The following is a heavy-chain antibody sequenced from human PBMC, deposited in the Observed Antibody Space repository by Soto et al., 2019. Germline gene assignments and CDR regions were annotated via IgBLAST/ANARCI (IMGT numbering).Heavy chain of an antibody. CDR2: VYARGAT. CDR1: GASITSHY. Sequence: SETLSLTCSVSGASITSHYWSWIRQSAGEGLQWIGRVYARGATNYNPSLKSRVTISGDTSKNQFSLKLTSVTAADTAVYYCARSSGDDFFYYGMDVWGHGTTVTVSS. D-gene: IGHD4-17*01. J-gene: IGHJ6*02. V-gene: IGHV4-59*10. CDR3: ARSSGDDFFYYGMDV.